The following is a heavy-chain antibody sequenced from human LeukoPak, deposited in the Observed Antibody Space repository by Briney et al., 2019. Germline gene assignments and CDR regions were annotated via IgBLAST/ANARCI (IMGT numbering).Heavy chain of an antibody. Sequence: GGSLRLSCAASGFTFSTHSMNWVRQAPGKGLEWVSPMDSSSGYIYYADSVKGRFTMSRDNAKNSLYLQMNSLTVEDTAVYYCARDPNWFDYWGQGTLVTVSS. CDR3: ARDPNWFDY. CDR1: GFTFSTHS. CDR2: MDSSSGYI. J-gene: IGHJ4*02. V-gene: IGHV3-21*01. D-gene: IGHD7-27*01.